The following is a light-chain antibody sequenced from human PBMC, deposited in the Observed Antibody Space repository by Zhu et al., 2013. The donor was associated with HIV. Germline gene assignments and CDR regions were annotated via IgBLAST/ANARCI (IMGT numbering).Light chain of an antibody. Sequence: QSVLTQPPSVSAAPGQKVTISCSGGSSNIGNNHVSWYQHLPQTAPKLLIFDSEKRSSGIPDRFSASKSGTSATLHITGLQTGDEADYFCATWDDTLRVGVFGGGTELTVL. CDR3: ATWDDTLRVGV. CDR2: DSE. CDR1: SSNIGNNH. V-gene: IGLV1-51*01. J-gene: IGLJ3*02.